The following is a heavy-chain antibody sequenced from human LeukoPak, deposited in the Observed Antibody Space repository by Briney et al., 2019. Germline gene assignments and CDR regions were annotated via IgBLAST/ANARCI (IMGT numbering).Heavy chain of an antibody. V-gene: IGHV3-53*04. CDR1: GFTVSSNY. CDR2: LYSDGRT. Sequence: GGSLRLSCAASGFTVSSNYMSWVRQAPGKGLEWVSVLYSDGRTFYTDSVKGRSAISRHNSNNTLYLQMNSLRAEDTAVYYCARVPLHPTISSFDFWGQGTLVTVSS. D-gene: IGHD2/OR15-2a*01. J-gene: IGHJ4*02. CDR3: ARVPLHPTISSFDF.